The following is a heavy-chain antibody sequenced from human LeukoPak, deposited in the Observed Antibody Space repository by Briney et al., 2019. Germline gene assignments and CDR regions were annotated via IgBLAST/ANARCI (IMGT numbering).Heavy chain of an antibody. CDR1: GFSLRTSGMC. V-gene: IGHV2-70*11. Sequence: SGPTLVNPTQTLTLTCTFSGFSLRTSGMCVSRIRQPPVKALEWLARIDWDDDKYYTTSLKTRLNISNDTSKNQVVLTMTNMDPLDTATYYCARIRTPYCGGDGPGFDIWGQGTMVTVSS. CDR3: ARIRTPYCGGDGPGFDI. CDR2: IDWDDDK. J-gene: IGHJ3*02. D-gene: IGHD2-21*02.